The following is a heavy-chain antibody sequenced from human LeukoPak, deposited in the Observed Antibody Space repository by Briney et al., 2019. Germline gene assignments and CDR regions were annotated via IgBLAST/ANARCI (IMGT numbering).Heavy chain of an antibody. CDR3: ARDRGYSGSNGLDY. D-gene: IGHD5-12*01. CDR1: GGSISSYY. J-gene: IGHJ4*02. Sequence: SETLSLTCTVSGGSISSYYWSWIRQPAGKGLEWIGRIYTSGTTNCNPSLKSRVTISVDTSKNQFSLKLSSVTAADTAVYYCARDRGYSGSNGLDYWGQGTLVTVSS. CDR2: IYTSGTT. V-gene: IGHV4-4*07.